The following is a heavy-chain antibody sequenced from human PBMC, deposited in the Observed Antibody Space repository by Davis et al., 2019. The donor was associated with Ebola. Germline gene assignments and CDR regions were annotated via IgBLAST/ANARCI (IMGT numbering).Heavy chain of an antibody. CDR1: GYSFTDYY. CDR2: IIPKTGGT. D-gene: IGHD5-12*01. J-gene: IGHJ4*02. V-gene: IGHV1-2*02. Sequence: ASVKVSCKASGYSFTDYYMHWVRQAPGQGLEWMGWIIPKTGGTNYAQKFQGRVTMTRDTSISTTYMEVSSLRSDDTAIYYCARDAVDMVATAESGVYYFDFWGQGTLVTVSS. CDR3: ARDAVDMVATAESGVYYFDF.